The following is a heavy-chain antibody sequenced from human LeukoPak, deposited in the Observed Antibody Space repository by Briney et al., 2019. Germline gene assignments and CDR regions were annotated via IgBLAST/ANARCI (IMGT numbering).Heavy chain of an antibody. D-gene: IGHD4-17*01. V-gene: IGHV3-7*01. J-gene: IGHJ4*02. CDR1: GFTLSNSW. Sequence: HSGGSLRLSCAASGFTLSNSWMSWVRQAPGKGLEWVAIINQDGSEKYYVDSVKGRFTISRDNAKNSLYVQMNSLRVEDTAVYYCAKDAHYGDPPGGWGQGTLVTVSS. CDR3: AKDAHYGDPPGG. CDR2: INQDGSEK.